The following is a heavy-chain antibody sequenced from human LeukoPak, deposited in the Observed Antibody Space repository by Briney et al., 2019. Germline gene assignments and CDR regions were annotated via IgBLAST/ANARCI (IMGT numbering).Heavy chain of an antibody. CDR1: GFTFSSYS. CDR3: ARIDRDFYYMDV. D-gene: IGHD3-22*01. CDR2: IISSGSTI. V-gene: IGHV3-48*04. J-gene: IGHJ6*03. Sequence: PGGSLRLSCAASGFTFSSYSMNWVRQAPGKGPEWVSYIISSGSTIYYADSVQGRFTTSRDNAKNLLFLQMNSLRPEDTGVYYCARIDRDFYYMDVWGKGTTVTVSS.